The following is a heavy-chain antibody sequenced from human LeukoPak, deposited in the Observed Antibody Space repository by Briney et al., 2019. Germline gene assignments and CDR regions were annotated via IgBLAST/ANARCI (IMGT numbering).Heavy chain of an antibody. V-gene: IGHV4-34*01. D-gene: IGHD3-3*02. CDR1: GGSFSGYY. CDR2: INHSGST. CDR3: ARIFRRYYYYMDV. Sequence: PSETLSLTCAVYGGSFSGYYWSWIRQPPGKGLEWIGEINHSGSTNYNPSLKSRVTISVDTSRNQFSLKLSSVTAADTAVYYCARIFRRYYYYMDVWGKGTTVTVSS. J-gene: IGHJ6*03.